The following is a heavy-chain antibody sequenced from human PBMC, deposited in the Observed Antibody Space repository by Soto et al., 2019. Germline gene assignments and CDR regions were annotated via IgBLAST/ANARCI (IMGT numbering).Heavy chain of an antibody. CDR3: TRRYSSGWYWFDT. V-gene: IGHV3-49*03. CDR1: GFSFGDSA. J-gene: IGHJ5*02. CDR2: IRSKAYSGTT. Sequence: QPRGSLRLSCTASGFSFGDSAMSWFRQAPGKWLEWVGFIRSKAYSGTTEYAASVRGRFTISRDDSKSIAYLQMNSLKTEDTAVYYCTRRYSSGWYWFDTWGKGTLVTVSS. D-gene: IGHD6-19*01.